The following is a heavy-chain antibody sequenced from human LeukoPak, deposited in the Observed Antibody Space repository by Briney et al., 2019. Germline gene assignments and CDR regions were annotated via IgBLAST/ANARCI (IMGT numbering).Heavy chain of an antibody. Sequence: GGSLRLSCAASGFTFSGSAMHWVRQAPGKGLEWVSAISGSGGSTYYADSVKGRFTISRDNSKNTLYLQMNSLRAEDTAVYYCSIGPQRYCSGGYCYGDYWGQGTLVTVSS. V-gene: IGHV3-23*01. CDR3: SIGPQRYCSGGYCYGDY. D-gene: IGHD2-15*01. CDR1: GFTFSGSA. J-gene: IGHJ4*02. CDR2: ISGSGGST.